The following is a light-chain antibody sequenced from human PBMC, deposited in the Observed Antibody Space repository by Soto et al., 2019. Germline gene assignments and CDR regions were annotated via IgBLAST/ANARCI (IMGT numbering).Light chain of an antibody. Sequence: EVVMRQSPATLSVSPGERATLSCRASQSVGINVAWYQQKPGQAPRLLIYGASTRATGSPDRFSASGSATEFTLTISSLLSEDFAVYYCQQYNDWPRTFGQGTKVDIK. CDR3: QQYNDWPRT. CDR1: QSVGIN. CDR2: GAS. V-gene: IGKV3-15*01. J-gene: IGKJ1*01.